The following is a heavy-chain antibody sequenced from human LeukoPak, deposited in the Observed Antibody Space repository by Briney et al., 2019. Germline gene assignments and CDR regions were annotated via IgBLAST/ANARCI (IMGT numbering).Heavy chain of an antibody. V-gene: IGHV3-9*01. Sequence: GRSLRLSCAASGFTFDDYAMHWVRQAPGKGLEWVSGISWNGGSIGYADSVKGRFTISTDNAKNSLYLQVNSLRVEDTAFYCAKDANPSGALFDFWGQGTLVTVSS. CDR1: GFTFDDYA. J-gene: IGHJ4*02. D-gene: IGHD1-14*01. CDR3: AKDANPSGALFDF. CDR2: ISWNGGSI.